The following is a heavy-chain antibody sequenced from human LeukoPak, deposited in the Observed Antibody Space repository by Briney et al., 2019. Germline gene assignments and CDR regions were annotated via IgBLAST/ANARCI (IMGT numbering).Heavy chain of an antibody. J-gene: IGHJ4*02. D-gene: IGHD3-22*01. CDR2: MNPNSGNT. CDR1: GYTFTSYD. V-gene: IGHV1-8*01. Sequence: ASVKVSCKASGYTFTSYDINWVRQATGQGLEWMGWMNPNSGNTGYAQKFQGRVTMTRNTSISTAYMELSSLRSEDKAVYYCARGPVGYYDSSGYLGYWGQGTLVTVSS. CDR3: ARGPVGYYDSSGYLGY.